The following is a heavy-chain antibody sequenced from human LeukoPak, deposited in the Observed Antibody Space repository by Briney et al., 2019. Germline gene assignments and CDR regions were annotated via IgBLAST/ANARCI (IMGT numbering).Heavy chain of an antibody. CDR2: IIPIFGTA. J-gene: IGHJ6*03. CDR3: ARHKYYDFWSGYYMDV. D-gene: IGHD3-3*01. CDR1: GYTFTGYY. Sequence: SVKVSCKASGYTFTGYYMHWVRQAPGQGLEWMGGIIPIFGTANYAQKFQGRVTITTDESTSTAYMELSSLRSEDTAVYYCARHKYYDFWSGYYMDVWGKGTTVTVSS. V-gene: IGHV1-69*05.